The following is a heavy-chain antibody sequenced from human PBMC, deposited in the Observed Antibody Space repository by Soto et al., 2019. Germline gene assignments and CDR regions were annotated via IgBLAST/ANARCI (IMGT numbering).Heavy chain of an antibody. V-gene: IGHV1-18*04. CDR2: ISADNGHT. D-gene: IGHD1-26*01. CDR3: ARDSEIVGATTLHDC. Sequence: GASVKVSCKAFAYTFTNYGITWVRQAPGQGLEWMGWISADNGHTNYAQRFQGRVTMTTDTSTSTAYMDLTSLRSDDTAIYYCARDSEIVGATTLHDCWGQGTLVTVSS. J-gene: IGHJ4*02. CDR1: AYTFTNYG.